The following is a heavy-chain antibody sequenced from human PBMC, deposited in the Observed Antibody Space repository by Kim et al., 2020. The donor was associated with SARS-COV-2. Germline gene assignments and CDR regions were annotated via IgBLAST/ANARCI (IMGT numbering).Heavy chain of an antibody. CDR3: ARDPGIAAATEAPDAFDI. V-gene: IGHV1-46*01. Sequence: ASVKVSCKASGYTFTSYYMHWVRQAPGQGLEWMGIINPSGGSTSYAQKFQGRVTMTRDTSTSTVYMELSSLRSEDTAVYYCARDPGIAAATEAPDAFDIWGQGTMVTVSS. J-gene: IGHJ3*02. CDR2: INPSGGST. D-gene: IGHD6-13*01. CDR1: GYTFTSYY.